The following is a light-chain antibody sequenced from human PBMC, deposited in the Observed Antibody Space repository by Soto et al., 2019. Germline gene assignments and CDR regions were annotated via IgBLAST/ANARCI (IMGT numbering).Light chain of an antibody. J-gene: IGLJ3*02. CDR2: EGG. CDR1: SSDVGSYNL. CDR3: CTYAGGTTWV. V-gene: IGLV2-23*01. Sequence: QSALTQPASVSGSPGQSITISCTGTSSDVGSYNLVSWYQQYPGKAPKLMIYEGGKRPSGVSDRFSGSKSGNTASLTISGLQAEDEADYYCCTYAGGTTWVFGGGTQLTVL.